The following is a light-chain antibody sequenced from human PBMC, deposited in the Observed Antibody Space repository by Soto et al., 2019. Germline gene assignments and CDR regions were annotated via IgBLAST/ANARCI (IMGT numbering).Light chain of an antibody. Sequence: DIQVTQSPSSLSASVGDRVTISCRASQSISTYLNWYQHKPGKAPKLLIHAASSLRSGVPSRFSGSGSGTDFTLTISSLQPEDFATYYCQQSYRTPYTFGQGTKLEIK. J-gene: IGKJ2*01. CDR3: QQSYRTPYT. V-gene: IGKV1-39*01. CDR1: QSISTY. CDR2: AAS.